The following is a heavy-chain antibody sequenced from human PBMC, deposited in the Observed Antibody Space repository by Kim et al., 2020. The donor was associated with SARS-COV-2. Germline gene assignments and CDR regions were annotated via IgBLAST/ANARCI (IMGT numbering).Heavy chain of an antibody. V-gene: IGHV1-46*01. CDR1: GYTFTSYY. CDR2: INPSGGST. J-gene: IGHJ4*02. Sequence: ASVKVSCKASGYTFTSYYMHWVRQAPGQGLEWMGIINPSGGSTSYAQKFQGRVTMTRDTSTSTVYMELSSLRSEDTAVYYCARDTAYGSGSYYSGLYYFDYWGQGTLVTVSS. D-gene: IGHD3-10*01. CDR3: ARDTAYGSGSYYSGLYYFDY.